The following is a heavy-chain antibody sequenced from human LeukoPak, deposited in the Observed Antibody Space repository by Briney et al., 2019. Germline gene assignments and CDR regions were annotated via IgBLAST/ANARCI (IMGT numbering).Heavy chain of an antibody. Sequence: PGGSLRLSCAASGFTFSGYSMSWVRQVPGKGLEWVSGINRNGDNTDYADSVKGRFTISRDNAKNSHFLQMNSLRVEDTAFYYCARGFRNGPFDCWGQGTLVTVSS. CDR2: INRNGDNT. CDR1: GFTFSGYS. D-gene: IGHD2-8*01. CDR3: ARGFRNGPFDC. V-gene: IGHV3-20*04. J-gene: IGHJ4*02.